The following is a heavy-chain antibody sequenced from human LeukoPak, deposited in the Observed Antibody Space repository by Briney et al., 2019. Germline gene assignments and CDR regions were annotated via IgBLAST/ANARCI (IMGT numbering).Heavy chain of an antibody. J-gene: IGHJ4*02. Sequence: ASVKVSCKASGYTFTGYYMHWVRQAPGQGLEWMGWISAYNGNTNYAQKLQGRVTMTTDTSTSTAYMELRSLRSDDTAVYYCARENTAAHDYWGQGTLVTVSS. V-gene: IGHV1-18*04. CDR3: ARENTAAHDY. D-gene: IGHD6-25*01. CDR1: GYTFTGYY. CDR2: ISAYNGNT.